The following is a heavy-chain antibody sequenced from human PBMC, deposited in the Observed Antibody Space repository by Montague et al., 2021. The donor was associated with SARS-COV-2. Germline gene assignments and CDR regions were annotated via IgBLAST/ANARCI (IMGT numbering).Heavy chain of an antibody. J-gene: IGHJ6*03. D-gene: IGHD3-10*01. Sequence: SETLSLTCAVHGGSFSTYSWNWIRQPPGKGLEWIGEIHHGGSTNYNPPLKSRVTISADTSKNQFSLKLTSVAAADTAVHYCARLGDGVVPSPILGVGPYYSYYYMDVWGKGTTVTVSS. V-gene: IGHV4-34*01. CDR1: GGSFSTYS. CDR2: IHHGGST. CDR3: ARLGDGVVPSPILGVGPYYSYYYMDV.